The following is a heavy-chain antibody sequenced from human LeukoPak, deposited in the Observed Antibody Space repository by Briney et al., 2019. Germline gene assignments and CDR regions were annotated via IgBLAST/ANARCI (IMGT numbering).Heavy chain of an antibody. CDR3: ARGRGGKYGKYYFDY. Sequence: GGSLRLSCAASGFTFSRYWMSWVRQAPGKGLEWVANIKQAGSEKYYVDSVKGRFPISRDNAKNSLYLQMNSLRAEDTAVYYCARGRGGKYGKYYFDYWGQGTLVTVSS. V-gene: IGHV3-7*01. CDR2: IKQAGSEK. J-gene: IGHJ4*02. D-gene: IGHD3-16*01. CDR1: GFTFSRYW.